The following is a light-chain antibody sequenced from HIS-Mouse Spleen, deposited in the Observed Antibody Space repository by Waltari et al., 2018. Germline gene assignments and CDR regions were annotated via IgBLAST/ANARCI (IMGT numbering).Light chain of an antibody. J-gene: IGLJ2*01. CDR3: YSTDSSGNHRV. V-gene: IGLV3-10*01. CDR1: ALPKKY. CDR2: EDS. Sequence: SYELTQPPSVSVSPGQTARITCSGDALPKKYAYWYQQKSGQAPVLVIYEDSERPPGIPERFSGSSSGTMATLTISGAQVEDEADYYCYSTDSSGNHRVFGGGTKLTFL.